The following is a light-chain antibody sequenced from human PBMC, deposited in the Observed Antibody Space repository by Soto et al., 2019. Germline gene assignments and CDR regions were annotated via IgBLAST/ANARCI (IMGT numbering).Light chain of an antibody. J-gene: IGKJ1*01. CDR3: QHYNSYSEA. CDR1: QTISSW. CDR2: KES. V-gene: IGKV1-5*03. Sequence: DIQMTQSPSTLTGSVVDRVTITCRASQTISSWLAWYQQKPGKAPKLLIYKESTLKSGVPSRFSGSGSGTEFTLTISSLQPDDFATYYCQHYNSYSEAFGQGTKVELK.